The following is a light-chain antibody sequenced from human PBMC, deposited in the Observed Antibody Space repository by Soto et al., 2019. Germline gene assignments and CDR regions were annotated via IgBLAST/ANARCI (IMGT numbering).Light chain of an antibody. V-gene: IGKV3-11*01. CDR3: QQRSAWPQIT. J-gene: IGKJ5*01. CDR2: DAS. Sequence: EVVMTQSPASLSASPGERVTLSCRASQNIRSSLAWYQQRPGQAPRLLIYDASTRATGIPARFSGSGSGTDFTLTISSLDPEDFAVYYCQQRSAWPQITFGQGTRLEI. CDR1: QNIRSS.